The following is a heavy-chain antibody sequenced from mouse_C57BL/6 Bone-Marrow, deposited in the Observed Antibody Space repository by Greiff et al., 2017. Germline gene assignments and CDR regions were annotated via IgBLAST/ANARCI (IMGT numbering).Heavy chain of an antibody. Sequence: EVNLVDSGGGLVKPGGSLKLSCAASGFTFSSYAMSWVRQTPEKRLEWVATISDGGSYTYYPDNVKGRFTISRDNAKNNLYLQMSHLKSEDTAMYYCARDGFNRRFAYWGQGTLVTVSA. CDR1: GFTFSSYA. J-gene: IGHJ3*01. CDR2: ISDGGSYT. CDR3: ARDGFNRRFAY. V-gene: IGHV5-4*01.